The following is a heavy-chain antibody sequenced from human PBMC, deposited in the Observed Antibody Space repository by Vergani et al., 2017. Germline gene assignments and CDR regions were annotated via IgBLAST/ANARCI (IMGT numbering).Heavy chain of an antibody. J-gene: IGHJ4*02. CDR3: ARRSGIVYDIFRGTQYFFDF. V-gene: IGHV4-38-2*01. CDR2: IYRTGRT. Sequence: QVQLQESGPGLVKPSETLSLTCAVSGFSIDNGYYWDWIRQPPGKGLEWIGSIYRTGRTHFNPSLKSRVTISVDTSNNHFSLRLNSLTAADTAVYYCARRSGIVYDIFRGTQYFFDFWGQGSLVTGSS. CDR1: GFSIDNGYY. D-gene: IGHD3-9*01.